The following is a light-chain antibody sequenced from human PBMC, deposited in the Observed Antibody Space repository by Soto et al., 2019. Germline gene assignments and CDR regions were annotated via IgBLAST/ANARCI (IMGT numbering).Light chain of an antibody. CDR3: VLYMGSGISV. Sequence: QAVVTQEPSFSVSPGRTVTLTCGLRSGSVSTNSYPSWYQQTPGQAPRTLIYSTNTRSSGVPDRFSGSILGNKAALTITGAQADDESDYYCVLYMGSGISVFGTGTKVTVL. CDR2: STN. V-gene: IGLV8-61*01. J-gene: IGLJ1*01. CDR1: SGSVSTNSY.